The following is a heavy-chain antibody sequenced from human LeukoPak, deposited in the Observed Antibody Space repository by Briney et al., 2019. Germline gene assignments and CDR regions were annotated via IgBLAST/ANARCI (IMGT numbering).Heavy chain of an antibody. Sequence: QTGGSLRLSCAASGFTFSNYSMNWVRQAPGKGLEWVSSISSSSSYIYYADSVKGRFTISRDNAKNSLYLQMNSLRAEDTAVYYCARDRAPYGMDVWGQGTTVTVSS. CDR3: ARDRAPYGMDV. CDR1: GFTFSNYS. D-gene: IGHD3-10*01. V-gene: IGHV3-21*01. J-gene: IGHJ6*02. CDR2: ISSSSSYI.